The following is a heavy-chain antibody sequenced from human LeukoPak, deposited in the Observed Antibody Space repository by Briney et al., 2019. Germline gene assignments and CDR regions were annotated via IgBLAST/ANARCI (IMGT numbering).Heavy chain of an antibody. D-gene: IGHD3-9*01. CDR3: ARSLRGYDILTGYSSDWYFDL. J-gene: IGHJ2*01. CDR2: IYTSGST. CDR1: GGSISSYY. Sequence: SETLSLTCTVSGGSISSYYWSWVRQPAGKGLEWIGRIYTSGSTNYNPSLKSRVTMSVDTSKNQFSLKLSSVTAADTAVCYCARSLRGYDILTGYSSDWYFDLRGRGTLVTVSS. V-gene: IGHV4-4*07.